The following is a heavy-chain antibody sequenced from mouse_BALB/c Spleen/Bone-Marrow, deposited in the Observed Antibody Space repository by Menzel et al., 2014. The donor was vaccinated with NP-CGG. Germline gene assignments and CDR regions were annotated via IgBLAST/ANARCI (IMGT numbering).Heavy chain of an antibody. J-gene: IGHJ2*01. Sequence: QVQLKQSGAELVKPGASVKLSCKASGYTFTSYWMYWVKQRPGQGLEWIGEINPSNGRTDYNEKFKTKATLTVDSSSSTAYMQLSSLTSEDSAVYYCTSPRLGRDYWGQGTTLTVSS. CDR2: INPSNGRT. CDR3: TSPRLGRDY. D-gene: IGHD4-1*01. CDR1: GYTFTSYW. V-gene: IGHV1S81*02.